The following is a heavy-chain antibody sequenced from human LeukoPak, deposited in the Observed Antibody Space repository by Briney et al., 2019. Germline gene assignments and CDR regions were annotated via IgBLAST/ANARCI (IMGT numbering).Heavy chain of an antibody. CDR3: ASAPVVGNAEAF. D-gene: IGHD1-26*01. CDR1: GFTFSSYA. Sequence: GGSLRLSCAASGFTFSSYAMSWVRQAAGKGLEWGSVISGSGSSTYADAVKGRFTISRDNSKNTLYLQMTSLRVEDTAVYFCASAPVVGNAEAFWGQGTLVTVSS. V-gene: IGHV3-23*01. J-gene: IGHJ4*02. CDR2: ISGSGSST.